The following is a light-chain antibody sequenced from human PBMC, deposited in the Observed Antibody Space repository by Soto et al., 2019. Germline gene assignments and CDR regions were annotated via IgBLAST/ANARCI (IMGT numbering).Light chain of an antibody. CDR2: EVS. Sequence: QSVLTQPASVSWSPGHAIAIACTGTSSDVGGYKHVSWYQHHPGKAPKLMIYEVSNRPSGVSNRFSGSKSGYTASLTISGLKAEDEADYYCNSQRSSGTRVFGTGTKVTV. CDR1: SSDVGGYKH. J-gene: IGLJ1*01. V-gene: IGLV2-14*01. CDR3: NSQRSSGTRV.